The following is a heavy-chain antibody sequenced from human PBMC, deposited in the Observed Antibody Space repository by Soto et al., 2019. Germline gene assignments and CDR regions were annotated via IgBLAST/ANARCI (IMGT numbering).Heavy chain of an antibody. Sequence: EVQLLESGGRLGQPGGSLRLSCAASGFIISHYVMTWVRQAPGKGLEWVASISGVGTSTFYAESVKGRFTIYRDNSKNTVYLEMNSLRVEDSALDYCAKDLVTTINTLGAWGLGTLVTVSS. J-gene: IGHJ5*02. CDR1: GFIISHYV. CDR3: AKDLVTTINTLGA. CDR2: ISGVGTST. V-gene: IGHV3-23*01. D-gene: IGHD1-20*01.